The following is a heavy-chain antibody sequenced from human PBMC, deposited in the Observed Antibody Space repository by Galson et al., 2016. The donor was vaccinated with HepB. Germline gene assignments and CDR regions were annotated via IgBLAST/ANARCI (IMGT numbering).Heavy chain of an antibody. J-gene: IGHJ4*02. V-gene: IGHV3-9*01. CDR3: ATDHTYDSSGFLHY. CDR2: ITWNSYEI. CDR1: GFIFDDYA. D-gene: IGHD3-22*01. Sequence: SLRLSCAASGFIFDDYAFHWVRQAPGQGLEWVSSITWNSYEIGYADSAKGRFTISRDNAKNSLYLQLNSVRAEDTALYYCATDHTYDSSGFLHYWGQGTLVTVPS.